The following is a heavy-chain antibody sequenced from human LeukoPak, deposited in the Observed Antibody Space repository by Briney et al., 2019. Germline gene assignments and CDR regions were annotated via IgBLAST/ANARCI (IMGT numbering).Heavy chain of an antibody. Sequence: GASVKVSCKASGYTFASYDINWVRQATGQGLEWMGWMNPNSGNTGYAQKFQGRITMTRNTSISTAYMELSSLRSEDTAVYYCARDGSGTYYSFYNWFDPWGQGTLVTVSS. CDR2: MNPNSGNT. J-gene: IGHJ5*02. V-gene: IGHV1-8*01. CDR1: GYTFASYD. CDR3: ARDGSGTYYSFYNWFDP. D-gene: IGHD3-10*01.